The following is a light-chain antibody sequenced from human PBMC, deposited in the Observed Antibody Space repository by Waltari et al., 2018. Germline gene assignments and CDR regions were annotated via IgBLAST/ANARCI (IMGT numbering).Light chain of an antibody. Sequence: DIQMTQSPSTLSASAGDRVTITCRASQNISSWLAWFQQKPGKAPKLLIYKTSTLQSGVPSRFLGGGAGTEFTVTISSLQPEDFATYYCQQYYRYPVTFGHGTKVDIK. CDR1: QNISSW. J-gene: IGKJ2*01. CDR3: QQYYRYPVT. CDR2: KTS. V-gene: IGKV1-5*03.